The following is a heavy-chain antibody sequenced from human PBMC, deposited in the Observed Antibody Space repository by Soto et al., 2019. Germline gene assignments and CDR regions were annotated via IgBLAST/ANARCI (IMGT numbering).Heavy chain of an antibody. CDR2: IFWDDDK. V-gene: IGHV2-5*02. J-gene: IGHJ4*02. Sequence: QITLKESGPTLVKPTQTLTLTCTFSGFSLSTTGVGVGWIRQPPGKALEWLALIFWDDDKRYSPSLKSRLTITKDTSKHQMVLTMTNMDPVDTAPYYCASSTGYRIFDCWGQGTLVAVSS. CDR1: GFSLSTTGVG. D-gene: IGHD3-9*01. CDR3: ASSTGYRIFDC.